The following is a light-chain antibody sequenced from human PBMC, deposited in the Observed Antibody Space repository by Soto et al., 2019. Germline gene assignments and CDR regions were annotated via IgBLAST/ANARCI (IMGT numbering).Light chain of an antibody. CDR1: QSVRSNH. V-gene: IGKV3-20*01. Sequence: EIVLLQSPDTLPLSPGERVTLSCRASQSVRSNHLAWYQQKPGQAPRPLMFGASIRATGIPDRFSGSGSGTDFTLTISRLEPEDFGVYYCQQYGTSLTTFGQGTRLDIK. CDR3: QQYGTSLTT. CDR2: GAS. J-gene: IGKJ5*01.